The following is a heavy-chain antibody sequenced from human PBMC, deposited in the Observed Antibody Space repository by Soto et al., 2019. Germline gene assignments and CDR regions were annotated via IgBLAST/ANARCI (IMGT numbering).Heavy chain of an antibody. CDR3: ARGHGGMAARGGGSDY. CDR1: GYSFTSYW. CDR2: IYPGDSDT. V-gene: IGHV5-51*01. Sequence: GESLKISCEGSGYSFTSYWTGWVSQMPGKGLEWMGIIYPGDSDTRYSPSFQGQVTISADKSISTAYLQWSSLKASDTAMYYCARGHGGMAARGGGSDYWCQGTLVTVSS. D-gene: IGHD1-26*01. J-gene: IGHJ4*02.